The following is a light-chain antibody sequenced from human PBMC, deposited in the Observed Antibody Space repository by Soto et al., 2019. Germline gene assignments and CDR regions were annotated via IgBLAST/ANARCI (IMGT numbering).Light chain of an antibody. CDR3: QQXGSSLRQT. V-gene: IGKV3-20*01. J-gene: IGKJ1*01. Sequence: DIVLTQSPGTLSLSPGDRATLSCRASQSISSSYLAWYQQKPCQAPRLLIYGAYSRATGIPDRFSGSGSGTDFTPTISRLEPEDFAVYYCQQXGSSLRQTCGQGTKVDIK. CDR2: GAY. CDR1: QSISSSY.